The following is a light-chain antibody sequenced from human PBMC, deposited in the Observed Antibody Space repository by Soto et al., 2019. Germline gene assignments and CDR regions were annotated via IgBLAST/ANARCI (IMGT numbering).Light chain of an antibody. Sequence: QSVLTQPPSVSAAPGQKVTISCSGSSSNIGNNYVSWYQQLPGTAPKLLIYDNNKRPSGIPDRFSDSKSGTSATLAITGLQTGDEADYYCGTWDSSLSAYVFGTGTKLTVL. CDR3: GTWDSSLSAYV. V-gene: IGLV1-51*01. CDR2: DNN. CDR1: SSNIGNNY. J-gene: IGLJ1*01.